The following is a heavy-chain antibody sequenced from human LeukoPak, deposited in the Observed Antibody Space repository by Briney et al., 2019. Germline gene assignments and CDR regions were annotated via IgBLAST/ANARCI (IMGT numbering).Heavy chain of an antibody. J-gene: IGHJ4*02. CDR1: GGSFGSDVYS. V-gene: IGHV4-30-2*01. Sequence: PSETLSLTCAVYGGSFGSDVYSWNWLRHPPGNGLDGIGYIYHSGTTYYNPSLKSRVTISVARSKNQFSLNLSSVTAADTAVYYCARGALGGSPTFDYWGQGTLVTVSS. D-gene: IGHD2-15*01. CDR2: IYHSGTT. CDR3: ARGALGGSPTFDY.